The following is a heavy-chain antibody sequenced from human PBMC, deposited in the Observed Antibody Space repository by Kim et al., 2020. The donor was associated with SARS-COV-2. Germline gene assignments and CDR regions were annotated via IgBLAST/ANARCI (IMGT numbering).Heavy chain of an antibody. J-gene: IGHJ6*02. CDR3: VWFGELLFVPSYYYYGMDV. CDR2: IKQDGSEK. Sequence: GGSLRLSCAASGFTFSSYWMSWVRQAPGKGLEWVANIKQDGSEKYYVDSVKGRFTISRDNAKNSLYLQMNSLRAEDTAVYYCVWFGELLFVPSYYYYGMDVWGQGTTVTVSS. V-gene: IGHV3-7*01. D-gene: IGHD3-10*01. CDR1: GFTFSSYW.